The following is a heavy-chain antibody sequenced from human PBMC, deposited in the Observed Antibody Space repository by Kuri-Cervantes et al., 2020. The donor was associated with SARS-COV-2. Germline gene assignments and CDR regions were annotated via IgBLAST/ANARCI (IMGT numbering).Heavy chain of an antibody. D-gene: IGHD1/OR15-1a*01. CDR2: ISAYNGNT. CDR3: ARGAMFANNAREDY. Sequence: ASVKVSCKASGYTFSSYGISWVRQAPGQGLEWMGWISAYNGNTKSAQKLQGRVTMTTDTSTSTAYMELRSLRSDDSAVYYCARGAMFANNAREDYWGQGTLVTVSS. J-gene: IGHJ4*02. CDR1: GYTFSSYG. V-gene: IGHV1-18*01.